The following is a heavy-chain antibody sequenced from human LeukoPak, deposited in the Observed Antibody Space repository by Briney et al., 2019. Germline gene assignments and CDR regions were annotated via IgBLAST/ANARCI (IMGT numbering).Heavy chain of an antibody. CDR1: GFTFSNYA. D-gene: IGHD2-21*02. CDR3: ARYCGGDCQRDAFDI. CDR2: IYSGGST. J-gene: IGHJ3*02. Sequence: GGSLRLSCAASGFTFSNYAMSWVRQAPGKGLEWVSVIYSGGSTYYADSVKGRFTISRHNSKNTLYLQMNSLRAEDTAVYYCARYCGGDCQRDAFDIWGQGTMVTVSS. V-gene: IGHV3-53*04.